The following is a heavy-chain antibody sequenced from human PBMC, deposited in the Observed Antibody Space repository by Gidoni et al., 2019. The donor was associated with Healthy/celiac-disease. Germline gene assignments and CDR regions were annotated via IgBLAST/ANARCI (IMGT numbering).Heavy chain of an antibody. CDR1: GFSLRTSGVG. V-gene: IGHV2-5*02. Sequence: TLKESGPTLVTPTPTLPLACPFPGFSLRTSGVGVGWIRQPPGKALEWLALIYWDDDKRYSPALKSRLTITKDTSKNQVVLTMTNMDPVDTATYYCAHRLRDGSYEGYYFDYWGQGTLVTVSS. D-gene: IGHD1-26*01. CDR2: IYWDDDK. J-gene: IGHJ4*02. CDR3: AHRLRDGSYEGYYFDY.